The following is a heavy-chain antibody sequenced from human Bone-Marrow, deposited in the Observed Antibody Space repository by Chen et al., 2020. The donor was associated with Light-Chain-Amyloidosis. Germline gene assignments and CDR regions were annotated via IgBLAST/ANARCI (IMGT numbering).Heavy chain of an antibody. V-gene: IGHV3-73*01. D-gene: IGHD2-21*01. CDR2: IRTKNSGYTT. J-gene: IGHJ4*02. CDR1: GFTFSDSG. CDR3: VASHVIVGALES. Sequence: EVQLVESGGGLVQPGGSLRLACVASGFTFSDSGIHWVRQASGKGLEWLGRIRTKNSGYTTSYAAPVEGRFTVSRDNSKTTAYLQMDSLKIEDTALYYCVASHVIVGALESWGQGTLVIVSP.